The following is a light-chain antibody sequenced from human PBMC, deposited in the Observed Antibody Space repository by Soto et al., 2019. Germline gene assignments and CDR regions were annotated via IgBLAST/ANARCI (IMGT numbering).Light chain of an antibody. CDR2: DAS. CDR1: QDSTKY. J-gene: IGKJ5*01. CDR3: QHYHSYSTPIT. Sequence: IQLTQSPSSLSASVGDRVTITYRASQDSTKYLAWYQQKPGKAPNLLIYDASTLHSGVPSRFSGSGSGTDFTLTVSGLQPEDFATYYCQHYHSYSTPITFGQGTRLEIK. V-gene: IGKV1-9*01.